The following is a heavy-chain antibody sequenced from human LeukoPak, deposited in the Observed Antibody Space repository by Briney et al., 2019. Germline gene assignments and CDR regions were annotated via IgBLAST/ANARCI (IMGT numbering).Heavy chain of an antibody. J-gene: IGHJ5*02. Sequence: GGSLRLSCAASGFTFTNYWMHWVRQAPSKALVWVSRIIGDGSSTSYADSVKGRFTISRDNAMNTLYLQMNSLRVEDTAVYYCARDVRFGPWGQGTLVTVSS. CDR1: GFTFTNYW. V-gene: IGHV3-74*01. D-gene: IGHD3-10*02. CDR3: ARDVRFGP. CDR2: IIGDGSST.